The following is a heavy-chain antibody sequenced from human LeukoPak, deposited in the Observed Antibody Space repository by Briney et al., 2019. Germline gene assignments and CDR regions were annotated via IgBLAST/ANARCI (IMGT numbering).Heavy chain of an antibody. D-gene: IGHD6-19*01. V-gene: IGHV3-20*04. Sequence: GGSLRLSCAASGFTFSSYGMHWVRQAPGKGLEWVSSINWNAGSTSYADSVRGRFTISRDNARNSLYLQMNTLRADDTAFYYCVRVSTGYYFDSWGQGTLVNVSS. CDR2: INWNAGST. CDR1: GFTFSSYG. CDR3: VRVSTGYYFDS. J-gene: IGHJ4*02.